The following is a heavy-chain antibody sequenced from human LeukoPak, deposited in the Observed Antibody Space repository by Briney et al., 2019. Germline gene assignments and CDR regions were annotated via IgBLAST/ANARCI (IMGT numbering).Heavy chain of an antibody. J-gene: IGHJ6*03. D-gene: IGHD4-17*01. CDR2: IYYSGST. Sequence: SETLSLTCAVYGGSFSSYYWSWIRQPPGKGLEWIGYIYYSGSTNYNPSLKSRVTISVDTSKNQFSLKLSSVTAADTAVYYCARGKYGDYTFYYYYMDVWGKGTTVTISS. V-gene: IGHV4-59*01. CDR1: GGSFSSYY. CDR3: ARGKYGDYTFYYYYMDV.